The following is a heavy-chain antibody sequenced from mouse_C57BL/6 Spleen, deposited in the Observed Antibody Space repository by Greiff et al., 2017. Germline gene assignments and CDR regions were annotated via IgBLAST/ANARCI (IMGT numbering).Heavy chain of an antibody. CDR2: IDPSDSYT. J-gene: IGHJ1*03. V-gene: IGHV1-69*01. CDR1: GYTFTSYW. D-gene: IGHD1-1*01. CDR3: AKRITTVGYFDV. Sequence: QVQLQQPGAELVMPGASVKLSCKASGYTFTSYWMHWVKQRPGQGLEWIGEIDPSDSYTNYNQKFKGKSTLTVDKATSTAYMQLSSLTSEDSAVYYCAKRITTVGYFDVWGTGTTVTVSS.